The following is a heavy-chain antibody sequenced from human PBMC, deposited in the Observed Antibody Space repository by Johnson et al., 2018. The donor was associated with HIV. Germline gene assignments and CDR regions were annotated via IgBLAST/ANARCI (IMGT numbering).Heavy chain of an antibody. CDR2: IDWSSGRT. CDR1: GFTFDDYG. D-gene: IGHD3-10*01. CDR3: ARRGITIVADAFDI. Sequence: VQLVESGGGLVQPGRSLRLSCAASGFTFDDYGMSWVRQAPGKGLEWVSGIDWSSGRTGYADSVKGRFTISRDNAKKLLYLQMYSLRAEDTAFYYCARRGITIVADAFDIWGQGTMVTVSS. V-gene: IGHV3-20*04. J-gene: IGHJ3*02.